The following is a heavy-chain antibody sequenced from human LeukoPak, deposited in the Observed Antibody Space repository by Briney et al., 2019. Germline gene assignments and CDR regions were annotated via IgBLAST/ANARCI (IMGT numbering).Heavy chain of an antibody. CDR1: GFTVSSNY. D-gene: IGHD3-3*01. J-gene: IGHJ4*02. Sequence: GGSLRLSCAASGFTVSSNYMSWVRQAPGKGLEWVANIKQDGSEKYYVDSVKGRFTISRDNAKNSLYLQMNSLRAEDTAVYYCARDRPVLRFLEWLLNWGQGTLVTVSS. V-gene: IGHV3-7*01. CDR2: IKQDGSEK. CDR3: ARDRPVLRFLEWLLN.